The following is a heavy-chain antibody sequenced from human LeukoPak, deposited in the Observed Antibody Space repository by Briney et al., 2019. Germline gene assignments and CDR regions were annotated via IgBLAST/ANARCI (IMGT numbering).Heavy chain of an antibody. J-gene: IGHJ4*02. CDR1: GLTLRNYG. D-gene: IGHD2-15*01. V-gene: IGHV3-30*18. Sequence: QPGGSLRLSCVASGLTLRNYGMHWVRQAPGKGLEWVAVISDEGSYQYYADSVKGRFTISRDNSKNTLYLQMNSLRPEDTAVYHCTKDWGCSGGRCYSNFDYWGQGTLVTVSS. CDR3: TKDWGCSGGRCYSNFDY. CDR2: ISDEGSYQ.